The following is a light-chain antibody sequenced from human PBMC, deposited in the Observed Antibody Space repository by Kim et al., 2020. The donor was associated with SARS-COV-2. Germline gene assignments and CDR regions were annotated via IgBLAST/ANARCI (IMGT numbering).Light chain of an antibody. CDR1: SRVVCLYNH. Sequence: STTICVTGTSRVVCLYNHGCWYQQPPSEPPKVMVQDVSDRPAGVYDRFSGSKSGNTASLTISGLQAEDEADYCCFSYTSRSPWVFGGGTQLTVL. CDR3: FSYTSRSPWV. V-gene: IGLV2-14*03. CDR2: DVS. J-gene: IGLJ3*02.